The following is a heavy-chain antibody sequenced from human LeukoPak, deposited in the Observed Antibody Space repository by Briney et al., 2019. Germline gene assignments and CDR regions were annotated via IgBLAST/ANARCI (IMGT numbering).Heavy chain of an antibody. J-gene: IGHJ4*02. CDR3: ARRSGIAVAGAFDY. V-gene: IGHV3-23*01. Sequence: PGGSLRLSCAASGFTFSNYAMRWVRRAPGKGLEWVSGISGSGDSTYYADSVKGRFTISRDSSKNTLYLQMNSLRAEDTAVYYCARRSGIAVAGAFDYWGQGTLVTVSS. CDR2: ISGSGDST. CDR1: GFTFSNYA. D-gene: IGHD6-19*01.